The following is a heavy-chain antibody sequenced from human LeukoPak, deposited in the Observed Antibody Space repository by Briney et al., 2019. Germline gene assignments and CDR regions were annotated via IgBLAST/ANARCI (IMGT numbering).Heavy chain of an antibody. Sequence: GGSLRLSCAASGFTFSNYKMNWVRQAPGKGLEWVSSISSTSSYIYYADSAKGRFTISRDNAKNSLYLQMNSLRAEDTAVYYCARVLGYYYMDVWGKGTTVTISS. CDR2: ISSTSSYI. CDR1: GFTFSNYK. V-gene: IGHV3-21*01. CDR3: ARVLGYYYMDV. J-gene: IGHJ6*03. D-gene: IGHD3-16*01.